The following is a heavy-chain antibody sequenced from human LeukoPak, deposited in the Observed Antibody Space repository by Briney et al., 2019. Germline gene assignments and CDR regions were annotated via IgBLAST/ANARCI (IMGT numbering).Heavy chain of an antibody. CDR2: ISAYNGNT. CDR1: GYTFTSYG. Sequence: ASVKVSCKASGYTFTSYGISWVRQAPGQGLEWMGWISAYNGNTNYAQKLQGRVTMTTDTSTSTAYMELRSLRSDDTAVYYCARDLIRDLLWFGELYPNLDYWGQGTLVTVSS. V-gene: IGHV1-18*01. D-gene: IGHD3-10*01. CDR3: ARDLIRDLLWFGELYPNLDY. J-gene: IGHJ4*02.